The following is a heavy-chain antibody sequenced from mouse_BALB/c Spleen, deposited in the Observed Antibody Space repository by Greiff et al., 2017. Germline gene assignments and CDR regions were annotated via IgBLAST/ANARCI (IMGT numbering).Heavy chain of an antibody. Sequence: EVKLMESGGDLVKPGGSLKLSCAASGFTFSSYGMSWVRQTPDKRLEWVATISSGGSYTYYPDSVKGRFTISRDNAKNTLYLQMSSLKSEDTAMYYCARLPSMVTTFYAMDYWGQGTSVTVSS. CDR3: ARLPSMVTTFYAMDY. J-gene: IGHJ4*01. CDR1: GFTFSSYG. V-gene: IGHV5-6*01. CDR2: ISSGGSYT. D-gene: IGHD2-10*02.